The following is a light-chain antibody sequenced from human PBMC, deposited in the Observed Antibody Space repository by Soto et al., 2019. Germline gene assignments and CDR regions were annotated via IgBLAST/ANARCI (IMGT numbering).Light chain of an antibody. CDR2: GAS. V-gene: IGKV3-15*01. CDR3: QQYDNWPLT. CDR1: QSVRSN. J-gene: IGKJ4*01. Sequence: EVVMTQSPATLSVSPGEGATLSCRASQSVRSNLAWYQKKPGQSHRLLSYGASTRATAVPARFSGSGSGTEFTLTISSLQSEDFAVYYCQQYDNWPLTFGGGTQVEIK.